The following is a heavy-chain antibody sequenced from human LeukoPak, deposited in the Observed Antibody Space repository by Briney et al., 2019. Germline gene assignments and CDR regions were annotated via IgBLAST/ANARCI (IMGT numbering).Heavy chain of an antibody. CDR3: AKGGEWLLNSFDY. V-gene: IGHV3-23*01. D-gene: IGHD3-3*01. J-gene: IGHJ4*02. Sequence: GGSLRLSCAASGFTFSSYAMSWVRQAPGKGLEWVSAISGSGGSTYYADSVKGRFTISRDNSKNTLYLQMNSLRAEDTAVYYSAKGGEWLLNSFDYWGQGTLVTVSS. CDR1: GFTFSSYA. CDR2: ISGSGGST.